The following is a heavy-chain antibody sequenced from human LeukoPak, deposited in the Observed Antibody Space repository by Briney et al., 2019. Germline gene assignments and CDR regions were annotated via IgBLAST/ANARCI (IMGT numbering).Heavy chain of an antibody. CDR1: GFTFSSYV. D-gene: IGHD3-10*01. CDR2: IRYDGSNK. Sequence: GGSLRLSCAASGFTFSSYVMHWVRQAPGKGLEWVAFIRYDGSNKYYADSVKGRFTISRDNSKNTLYLQMNSLRAEDTAVYYCANSLYGSGSYLNYWGQGTLVTVSS. CDR3: ANSLYGSGSYLNY. J-gene: IGHJ4*02. V-gene: IGHV3-30*02.